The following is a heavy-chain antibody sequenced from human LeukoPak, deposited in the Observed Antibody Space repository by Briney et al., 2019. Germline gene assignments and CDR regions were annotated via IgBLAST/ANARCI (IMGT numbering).Heavy chain of an antibody. J-gene: IGHJ4*02. V-gene: IGHV4-39*07. CDR3: ARDSPVGATRFDY. CDR2: IYYSGST. Sequence: SETLSLTCTVSGGSISSSSYYWGWIRQPPGKGLEWIGSIYYSGSTYYNPSLKSRVTISEDTSKNQFSLKLSSVTAADTAVYYCARDSPVGATRFDYWGQGTLVTVSS. CDR1: GGSISSSSYY. D-gene: IGHD1-26*01.